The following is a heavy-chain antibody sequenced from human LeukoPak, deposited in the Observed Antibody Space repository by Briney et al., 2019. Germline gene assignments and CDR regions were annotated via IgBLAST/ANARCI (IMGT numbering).Heavy chain of an antibody. Sequence: GGSLRLSCAASGFTFSSYAMSWVRQAPGKGLEWVSAISGSGGSTYYADSVKGRFTISRDNSKNTLYLQMNSLRAEDTAVYYCAQIYTYGSSQFDYWGQGTLVTVSS. CDR2: ISGSGGST. V-gene: IGHV3-23*01. CDR1: GFTFSSYA. J-gene: IGHJ4*02. D-gene: IGHD5-18*01. CDR3: AQIYTYGSSQFDY.